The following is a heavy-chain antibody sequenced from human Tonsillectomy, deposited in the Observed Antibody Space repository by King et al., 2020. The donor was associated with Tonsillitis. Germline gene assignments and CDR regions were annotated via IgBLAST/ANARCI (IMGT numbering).Heavy chain of an antibody. D-gene: IGHD2-2*01. Sequence: EVQLVESGGGLVQPGGSLRLSCAASGFTFSTYAMSWVRQAPGKGLEWVSVISGSGGSTYYADSVKGRFTISRDNAKNTLYLQMNSLRAEDTAIYYCAKSGYCNTTSCSINGFDPWGQGTLVTVSS. J-gene: IGHJ5*02. CDR3: AKSGYCNTTSCSINGFDP. V-gene: IGHV3-23*04. CDR1: GFTFSTYA. CDR2: ISGSGGST.